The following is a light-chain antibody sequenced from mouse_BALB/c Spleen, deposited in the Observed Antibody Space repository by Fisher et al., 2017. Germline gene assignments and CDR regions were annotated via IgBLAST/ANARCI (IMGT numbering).Light chain of an antibody. CDR3: HQRSSYPFT. CDR2: RTS. V-gene: IGKV4-57*01. J-gene: IGKJ4*01. CDR1: SSVSY. Sequence: IVLTQTTAIMSASPGEKVTMTCSASSSVSYMHWYQQKSSTSPKPWIYRTSNLASGVPARFSGSGSGTSYSLTISRMEAEDAATYYCHQRSSYPFTFGSGTKLEIK.